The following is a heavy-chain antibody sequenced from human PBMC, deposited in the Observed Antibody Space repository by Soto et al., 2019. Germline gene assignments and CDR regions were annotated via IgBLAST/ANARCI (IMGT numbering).Heavy chain of an antibody. D-gene: IGHD2-2*02. J-gene: IGHJ5*02. V-gene: IGHV1-3*01. CDR1: GYTFTSYA. CDR2: INAGNGNT. CDR3: ARAQGVVVVPAAIMASFDP. Sequence: ASVKVSCKASGYTFTSYAMHWVRQAPGQRLEWMGWINAGNGNTKYSQKFQGRVTITRDTSASTAYMELSSLRSEDTAVYYCARAQGVVVVPAAIMASFDPWGQETLVTVSP.